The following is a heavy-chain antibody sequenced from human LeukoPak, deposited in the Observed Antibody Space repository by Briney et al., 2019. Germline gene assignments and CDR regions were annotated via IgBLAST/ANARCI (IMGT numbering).Heavy chain of an antibody. CDR3: ASLSSGSNFNY. CDR1: GFTFSSYD. CDR2: IGIAGDT. J-gene: IGHJ4*02. Sequence: PGGSLRLSCAASGFTFSSYDMQWVRQVIGKGLEWVSAIGIAGDTHYSGSVKGRFTISRENAKNSLYLQMNSLRAGDTAVYYCASLSSGSNFNYWGQGTLVTVSS. V-gene: IGHV3-13*01. D-gene: IGHD6-19*01.